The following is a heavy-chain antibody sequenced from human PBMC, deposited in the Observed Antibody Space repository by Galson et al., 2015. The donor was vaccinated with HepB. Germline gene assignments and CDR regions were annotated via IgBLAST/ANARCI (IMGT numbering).Heavy chain of an antibody. D-gene: IGHD4-11*01. CDR3: AREGDYSNSYNWFDP. V-gene: IGHV3-7*01. Sequence: SLRLSCAASGFTFSNYWMSWVRQAPGKGLEWVANIRQDGSEKYYVDSVKGRFTISRDNAKNSLYLQMNSLRAEDTAVYYCAREGDYSNSYNWFDPWGQGTLVTVSS. CDR2: IRQDGSEK. J-gene: IGHJ5*02. CDR1: GFTFSNYW.